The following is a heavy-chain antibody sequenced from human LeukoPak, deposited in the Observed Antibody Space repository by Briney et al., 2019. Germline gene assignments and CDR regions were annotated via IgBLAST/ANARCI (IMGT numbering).Heavy chain of an antibody. CDR3: ARGPPIVATIDSGWFDP. V-gene: IGHV1-18*01. J-gene: IGHJ5*02. CDR2: ISAYNGNT. Sequence: GASVKVSCKASGYTFTSYGISWVRHAPGQGLEWMGWISAYNGNTNYAQKLQGRVTMTTDTSTSTAYMELRSLRSDDTAVYYCARGPPIVATIDSGWFDPWGQGTLVTVSS. D-gene: IGHD5-12*01. CDR1: GYTFTSYG.